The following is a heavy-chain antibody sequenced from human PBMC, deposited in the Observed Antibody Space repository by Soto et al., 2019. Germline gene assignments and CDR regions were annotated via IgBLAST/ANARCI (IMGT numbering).Heavy chain of an antibody. D-gene: IGHD5-12*01. CDR3: ARVHRVERATIPPGYFDL. CDR2: INSDGSST. V-gene: IGHV3-74*01. J-gene: IGHJ2*01. CDR1: GFTFSSYW. Sequence: EVQLVESGGGLVQPGGSLRLSCAASGFTFSSYWMHWVRQAPGKGMVWVSRINSDGSSTSYADSVKGRFTITRDNAKNTLYLQMNSLRAEDTAVYYCARVHRVERATIPPGYFDLWGRGTLLTVSS.